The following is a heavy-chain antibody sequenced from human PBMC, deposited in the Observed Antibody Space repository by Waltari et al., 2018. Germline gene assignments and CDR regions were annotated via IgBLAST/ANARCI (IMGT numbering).Heavy chain of an antibody. Sequence: QVQLQESGPGLVKPSETLSLTCTVSGGSISSHYWSWIRQPPGKGLEWIGYIYYSGSTNYNPSLKSRVTISVDTSKNQFSLKLSSVTAADTAVYYCASAPISSGYYYFDYWGRGTLVTVSS. D-gene: IGHD3-22*01. J-gene: IGHJ4*02. CDR1: GGSISSHY. V-gene: IGHV4-59*11. CDR3: ASAPISSGYYYFDY. CDR2: IYYSGST.